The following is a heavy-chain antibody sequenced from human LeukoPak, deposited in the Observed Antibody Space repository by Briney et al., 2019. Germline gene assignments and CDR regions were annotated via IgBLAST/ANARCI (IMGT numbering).Heavy chain of an antibody. J-gene: IGHJ5*02. CDR1: GYTFTGYY. V-gene: IGHV1-2*02. CDR2: INPNSGGT. CDR3: ARDIGDYGTYNWFDP. Sequence: GAPVKVSCKASGYTFTGYYMHWVRQAPGQGLEWMGWINPNSGGTNYAQKFQGRVTMTRDTSISTAYMELSRLRSDDTAVYYCARDIGDYGTYNWFDPWGQGTLVTVSS. D-gene: IGHD4-17*01.